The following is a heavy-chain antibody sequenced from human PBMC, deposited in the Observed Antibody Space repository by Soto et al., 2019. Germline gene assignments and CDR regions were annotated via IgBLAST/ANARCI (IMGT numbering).Heavy chain of an antibody. CDR3: ARGEDILTGYYLSY. D-gene: IGHD3-9*01. Sequence: PGGSLRLSCAASGFTFSSYSMHWVRQAPGKGPVWVSRISADGSTTKYADSVKGRFTISRDNAKNTLYLQINSLRAEDTAVYYCARGEDILTGYYLSYWGQGTLVTVSS. J-gene: IGHJ4*02. V-gene: IGHV3-74*03. CDR2: ISADGSTT. CDR1: GFTFSSYS.